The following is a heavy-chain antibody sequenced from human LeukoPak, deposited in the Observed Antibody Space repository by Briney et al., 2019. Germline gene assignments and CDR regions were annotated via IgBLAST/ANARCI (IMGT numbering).Heavy chain of an antibody. CDR2: ISSSSSPI. D-gene: IGHD6-25*01. CDR1: GFTFRSFS. Sequence: PGGSLRLSCAASGFTFRSFSMNWVRQTPGKGLEWISYISSSSSPIYYADSVKGRFTISRDNAKNSLYLQMNSLRADDTAVYYCAKEAGRDFDYRGQGALVTVSS. J-gene: IGHJ4*02. V-gene: IGHV3-48*04. CDR3: AKEAGRDFDY.